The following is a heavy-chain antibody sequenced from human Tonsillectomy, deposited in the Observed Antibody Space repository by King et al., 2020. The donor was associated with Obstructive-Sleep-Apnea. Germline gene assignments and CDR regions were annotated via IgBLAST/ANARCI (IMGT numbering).Heavy chain of an antibody. V-gene: IGHV3-15*01. CDR2: IKTRYDGGTP. Sequence: VQLVESGGGLVEPGGSLRLSCTASGLTLTRGWMSWVRQAPGKGPVWVGRIKTRYDGGTPDYAAFVKGKFTISRDDSKNTIDLQMSSLQGEDTAIYYCTTGDPRRDWGQGTLVTVSS. CDR1: GLTLTRGW. CDR3: TTGDPRRD. J-gene: IGHJ4*02.